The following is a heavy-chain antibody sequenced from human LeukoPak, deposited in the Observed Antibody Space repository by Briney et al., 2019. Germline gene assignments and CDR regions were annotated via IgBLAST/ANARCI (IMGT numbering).Heavy chain of an antibody. CDR3: ARRSSSSSVWFDP. D-gene: IGHD6-6*01. CDR2: IYYRVSI. J-gene: IGHJ5*02. Sequence: SSQSRSLTCTVSAGSIRSYYWTCVRPLPGKVLEWVGYIYYRVSINYNRSLKRRVTLSLATSKNQFSLNLSSEPGADTAVYYCARRSSSSSVWFDPWGQGNLVTVSS. CDR1: AGSIRSYY. V-gene: IGHV4-59*08.